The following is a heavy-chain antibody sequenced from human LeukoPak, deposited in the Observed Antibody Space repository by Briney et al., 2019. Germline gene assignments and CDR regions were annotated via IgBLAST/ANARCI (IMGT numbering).Heavy chain of an antibody. CDR2: ISSSSSYI. J-gene: IGHJ4*02. CDR1: GFTFSSYS. V-gene: IGHV3-21*01. CDR3: ARDFPPVLTYYGSGSALDY. Sequence: GGSLRLSCAVSGFTFSSYSMNWVRQAPGKGLEWVSSISSSSSYIYYADSVKGRFTISRDNAKNSLYLQMNSLRAEDTAVYYCARDFPPVLTYYGSGSALDYWGQGTLVTVSS. D-gene: IGHD3-10*01.